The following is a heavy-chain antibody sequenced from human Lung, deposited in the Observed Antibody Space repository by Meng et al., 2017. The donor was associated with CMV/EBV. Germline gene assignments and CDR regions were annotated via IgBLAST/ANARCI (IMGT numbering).Heavy chain of an antibody. CDR3: ARGGYGPGYYYYGLDV. CDR1: GGSFTSYY. D-gene: IGHD5-18*01. J-gene: IGHJ6*02. Sequence: SXTXSLXCNVYGGSFTSYYWSWIRQTPNRGLEWIGEIHHSGSTNFNPSLKRRVTVSVDTPKNQFSLKLRSVTAADSAMYYCARGGYGPGYYYYGLDVWGQGTXVTVSS. V-gene: IGHV4-34*01. CDR2: IHHSGST.